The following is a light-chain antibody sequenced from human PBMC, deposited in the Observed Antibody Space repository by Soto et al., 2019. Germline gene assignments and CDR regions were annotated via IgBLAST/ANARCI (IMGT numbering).Light chain of an antibody. V-gene: IGLV1-44*01. Sequence: QSVLTQPPSASGTPGQRVTISCSGSSSNIGSNTVNWYQQLPGTAPKLLIYSNNQRHSGVPDRFSGSKSGTSASLAISGLQSEDEADYYCAAWDDSLKGAVFGGGTQLTVL. CDR3: AAWDDSLKGAV. CDR2: SNN. J-gene: IGLJ7*01. CDR1: SSNIGSNT.